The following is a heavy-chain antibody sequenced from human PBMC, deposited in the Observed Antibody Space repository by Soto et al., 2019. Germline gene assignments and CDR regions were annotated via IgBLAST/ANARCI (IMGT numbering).Heavy chain of an antibody. CDR1: GFTFSSYG. CDR2: ISYDGSNK. J-gene: IGHJ6*02. CDR3: AKDLLGPGRAYGMDV. V-gene: IGHV3-30*18. Sequence: QVQLVESGGGVVQPGRSLRPSCAASGFTFSSYGMHWVRQAPGKGLEWVAVISYDGSNKYYADSVKGRFTISRDNSKNTLYLQMNSLRAEDTAVYYCAKDLLGPGRAYGMDVWGQGTTVTVSS. D-gene: IGHD7-27*01.